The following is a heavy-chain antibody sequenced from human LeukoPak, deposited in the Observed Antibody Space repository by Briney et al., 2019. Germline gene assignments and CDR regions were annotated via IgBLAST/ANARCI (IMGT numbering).Heavy chain of an antibody. D-gene: IGHD1-1*01. CDR2: ISFDGSNK. CDR3: ARGVGWNDGTFDV. V-gene: IGHV3-30*03. J-gene: IGHJ3*01. CDR1: GFTVSSNY. Sequence: SGGSLRLSCAASGFTVSSNYMSWVRQAPGKGLEWVALISFDGSNKNYPDSVRGRFTISRDNSKNTLYLQMNTLRGEDTAVYYCARGVGWNDGTFDVWGQGTMVTVSS.